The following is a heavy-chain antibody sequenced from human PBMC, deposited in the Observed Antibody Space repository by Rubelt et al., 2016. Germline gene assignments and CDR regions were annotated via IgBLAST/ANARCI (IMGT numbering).Heavy chain of an antibody. J-gene: IGHJ4*02. V-gene: IGHV3-15*07. Sequence: WVGRIKSKTAGGATDYAAPVKDRFTMSRDDSKNTLYLQMNSLKTEDTAVYYCTTKTAMVSDYGYWGQGTLITVSS. CDR3: TTKTAMVSDYGY. CDR2: IKSKTAGGAT. D-gene: IGHD5-18*01.